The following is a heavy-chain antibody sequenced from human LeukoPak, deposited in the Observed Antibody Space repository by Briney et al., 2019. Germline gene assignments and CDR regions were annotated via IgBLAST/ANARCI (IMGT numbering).Heavy chain of an antibody. D-gene: IGHD3-3*01. CDR1: GFTFSSYS. Sequence: GGSLRLSCAASGFTFSSYSMNWVRQAPGKGLEWVSSSSSSSSYIYYADSVKGRFTISRDNAKNSLYLQMNSLRAEDTAVYYCARDAGYDFWSGYYTDYWGQGALVTVSS. V-gene: IGHV3-21*01. CDR3: ARDAGYDFWSGYYTDY. J-gene: IGHJ4*02. CDR2: SSSSSSYI.